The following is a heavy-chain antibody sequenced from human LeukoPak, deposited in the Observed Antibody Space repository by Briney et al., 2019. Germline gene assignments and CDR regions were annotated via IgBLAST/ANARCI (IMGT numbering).Heavy chain of an antibody. CDR1: GGSISSGGYY. CDR2: IYYSGST. D-gene: IGHD4-23*01. CDR3: ARHDYGGKNWFDP. V-gene: IGHV4-31*03. J-gene: IGHJ5*02. Sequence: SQTLSLTCTVSGGSISSGGYYWSWIRQHPGEGLEWIGYIYYSGSTYYNPSLKSRVTISVDTSKNQFSLKLSSVTAADTAVYYCARHDYGGKNWFDPWGQGTLVTVSS.